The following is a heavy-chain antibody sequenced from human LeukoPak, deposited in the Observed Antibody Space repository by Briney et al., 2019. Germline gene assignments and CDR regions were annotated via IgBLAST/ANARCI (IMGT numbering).Heavy chain of an antibody. J-gene: IGHJ4*02. Sequence: GGSLRLSCTASGFTFSRYALHWVRQAPGKGLEWVAVISYDGSNKYYADSVKGRFTISRDNAKNTLYLQMNSLRAEDTAVYYCAITVTGGIDYWGQGTLVTVSS. CDR2: ISYDGSNK. CDR1: GFTFSRYA. CDR3: AITVTGGIDY. V-gene: IGHV3-30*04. D-gene: IGHD4-17*01.